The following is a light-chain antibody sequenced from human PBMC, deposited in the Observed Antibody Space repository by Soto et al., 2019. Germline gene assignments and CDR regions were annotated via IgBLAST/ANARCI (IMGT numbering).Light chain of an antibody. CDR2: DVS. Sequence: QSALTQPRSVSGSPGQSVTISCTGTSSDVGGYNYVSWYQQHPGKAPKLMIYDVSKRPSGVPDRFSGSKSGNTASLTISGLSAEDDADPYCCSYAGSYYVFGTGTKVTVL. CDR3: CSYAGSYYV. CDR1: SSDVGGYNY. J-gene: IGLJ1*01. V-gene: IGLV2-11*01.